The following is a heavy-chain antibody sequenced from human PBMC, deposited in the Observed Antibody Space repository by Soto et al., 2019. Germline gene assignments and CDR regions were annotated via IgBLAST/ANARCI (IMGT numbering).Heavy chain of an antibody. Sequence: QVQLQESGPGLVKPSQTLSLTCTVSGGSISSGGYYWTWISQHPGKGLKWIGYLYYSGTTYYNPSLTSRLTLSVDTSKNQFSLKLSPVTAADTAVYYCAREPSIWGQGTLVTVSS. CDR2: LYYSGTT. J-gene: IGHJ4*02. CDR1: GGSISSGGYY. V-gene: IGHV4-31*03. CDR3: AREPSI.